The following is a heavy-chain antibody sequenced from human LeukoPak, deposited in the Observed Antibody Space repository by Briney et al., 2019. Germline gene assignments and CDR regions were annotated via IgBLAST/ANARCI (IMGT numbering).Heavy chain of an antibody. J-gene: IGHJ4*02. V-gene: IGHV3-23*01. CDR1: GLTFSDYS. D-gene: IGHD6-13*01. Sequence: GGSLRLSCAVSGLTFSDYSMAWVRQAPGKGRFWVSGISAGGGSTYYADSVKGRFTISRDNSRNTLYLQMNSLSAEDTAVYYCAKDAAGPEYWGQGTLVTVSS. CDR3: AKDAAGPEY. CDR2: ISAGGGST.